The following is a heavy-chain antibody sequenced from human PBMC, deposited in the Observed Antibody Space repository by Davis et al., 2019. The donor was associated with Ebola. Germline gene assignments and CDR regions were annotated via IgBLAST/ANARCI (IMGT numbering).Heavy chain of an antibody. CDR1: GGSVSSGAHY. Sequence: SETLSLTCTVSGGSVSSGAHYWNWIRQPPGKGLEWLGFIYYSGSTKYNPSLKSRVTISVDTSKNQFSLKLSSVTAADTAVYYCARDKYGAGEDYFDYWGQGTLVTVSS. J-gene: IGHJ4*02. CDR3: ARDKYGAGEDYFDY. V-gene: IGHV4-61*08. CDR2: IYYSGST. D-gene: IGHD3-10*01.